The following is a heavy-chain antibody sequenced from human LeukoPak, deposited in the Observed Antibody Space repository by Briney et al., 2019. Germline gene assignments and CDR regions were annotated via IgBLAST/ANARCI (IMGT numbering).Heavy chain of an antibody. D-gene: IGHD3-22*01. J-gene: IGHJ4*02. CDR3: ARLWDSSGYCQPVDY. CDR1: GYSFTSYW. V-gene: IGHV5-51*01. Sequence: GESLKISCKGSGYSFTSYWIGWVRQMPGKGLEWMGIIYPGDSDTRYSPSFQGQVTISADKSISTAYLQWSSLKASDTAMYYCARLWDSSGYCQPVDYWGQGTLVTVSS. CDR2: IYPGDSDT.